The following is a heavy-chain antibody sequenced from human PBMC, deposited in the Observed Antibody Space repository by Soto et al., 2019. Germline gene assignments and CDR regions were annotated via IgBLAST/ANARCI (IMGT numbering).Heavy chain of an antibody. CDR3: ARGPHDRYSYGFFDY. CDR2: IYHSGST. Sequence: SETLSLTCAVSGGSISSSNWWSWVRQPPGKGLEWVGEIYHSGSTNYNPSLKSRVTISVDKSKNQFSLKLSSVTAADTAVYYCARGPHDRYSYGFFDYWGQGTLVTVSS. V-gene: IGHV4-4*02. J-gene: IGHJ4*02. CDR1: GGSISSSNW. D-gene: IGHD5-18*01.